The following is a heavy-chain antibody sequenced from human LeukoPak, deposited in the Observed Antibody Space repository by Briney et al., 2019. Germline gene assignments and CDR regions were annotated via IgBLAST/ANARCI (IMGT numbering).Heavy chain of an antibody. V-gene: IGHV7-4-1*02. CDR2: IDPNTGNP. CDR3: ARAYQHLGGLSFPGS. J-gene: IGHJ5*02. Sequence: ASVKVSCKASGYTFTNYAMNWVRQAPGQGLQLMGWIDPNTGNPTYAQVFTGRFVFSLDTSVSTTYLQISSLKHEDTAVYYCARAYQHLGGLSFPGSWGQGTLVTVSS. D-gene: IGHD3-16*01. CDR1: GYTFTNYA.